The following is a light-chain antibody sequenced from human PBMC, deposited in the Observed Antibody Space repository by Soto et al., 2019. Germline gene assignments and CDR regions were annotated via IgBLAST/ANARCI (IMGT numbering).Light chain of an antibody. CDR3: QQYGSSPAT. CDR1: QSVIRY. Sequence: EIVLTHSPATLSLSPCERATLSCRASQSVIRYLAWYQQRPGQAPRLLIYDASYRATGIPARFSGSGSGTDFTLTISRLEPEDFAVYYCQQYGSSPATFGQGTKVDIK. V-gene: IGKV3-20*01. J-gene: IGKJ1*01. CDR2: DAS.